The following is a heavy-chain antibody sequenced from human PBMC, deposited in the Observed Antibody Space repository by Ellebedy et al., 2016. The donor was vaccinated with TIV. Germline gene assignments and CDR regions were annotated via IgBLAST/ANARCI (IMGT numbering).Heavy chain of an antibody. Sequence: GESLKISXAASGFTFASYGVHWVRQAPGKGLEWVAVIWYDGSNKYYADSVKGRFTISRDNSKNTLYLQMNSLRAEDTAVYYCAKSDCSSTSCYTGEIYYFDYWGQGTLVTVSS. CDR2: IWYDGSNK. CDR3: AKSDCSSTSCYTGEIYYFDY. V-gene: IGHV3-33*06. CDR1: GFTFASYG. D-gene: IGHD2-2*02. J-gene: IGHJ4*02.